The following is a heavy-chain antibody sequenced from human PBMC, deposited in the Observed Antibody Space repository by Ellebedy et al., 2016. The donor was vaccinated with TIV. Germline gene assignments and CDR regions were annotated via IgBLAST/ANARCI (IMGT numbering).Heavy chain of an antibody. J-gene: IGHJ4*02. V-gene: IGHV3-30-3*01. CDR1: GFTFSSYA. Sequence: GESLKISCAASGFTFSSYAMHWVRQAPGKGLEWVAVISYDGYNKYYADSVKGRFTISRDNSKNTLYLQMNSLRAEDTAVYYCVRGGIAAAGTTLSRTDYWGQGTLVTVSS. D-gene: IGHD6-13*01. CDR2: ISYDGYNK. CDR3: VRGGIAAAGTTLSRTDY.